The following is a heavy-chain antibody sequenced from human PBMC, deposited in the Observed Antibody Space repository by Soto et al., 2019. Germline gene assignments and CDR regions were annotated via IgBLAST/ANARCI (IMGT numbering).Heavy chain of an antibody. Sequence: QVQLVQSGAEVKNPGASVKVSCKASGYTFTSYGISWVRQAPGQGLEWMGWISSYNGNTNYAQKLQGRVTMTTDRSTDTAYMELRSLTSDDTAVYYWARDTVHGGSKGGSRFDPWGQGTLVTVSS. CDR1: GYTFTSYG. D-gene: IGHD1-1*01. V-gene: IGHV1-18*01. J-gene: IGHJ5*02. CDR3: ARDTVHGGSKGGSRFDP. CDR2: ISSYNGNT.